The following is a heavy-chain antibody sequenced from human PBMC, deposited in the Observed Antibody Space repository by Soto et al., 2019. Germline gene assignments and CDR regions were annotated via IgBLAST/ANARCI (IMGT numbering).Heavy chain of an antibody. CDR3: ARAWGAGPKGYSFDI. V-gene: IGHV4-31*03. J-gene: IGHJ3*02. D-gene: IGHD1-26*01. CDR1: GDSVNSGGHY. Sequence: QVQLQESGPGLVKPSQTLSLTCSVSGDSVNSGGHYWNWIRQHPGKGLGWVGYTHDSGVTSYNPSFKSRLVLSVDMSMYEVSLSVTSVTAAYMAFYFCARAWGAGPKGYSFDIWGEWTTVSVSS. CDR2: THDSGVT.